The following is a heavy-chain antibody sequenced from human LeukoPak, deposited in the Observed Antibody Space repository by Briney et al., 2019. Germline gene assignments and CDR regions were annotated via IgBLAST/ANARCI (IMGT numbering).Heavy chain of an antibody. CDR3: ARGCSHFDFWSGLYYFDY. CDR1: GYTFTSYG. CDR2: ISAYNGNT. V-gene: IGHV1-18*01. D-gene: IGHD3-3*01. J-gene: IGHJ4*02. Sequence: ASVKVSCKASGYTFTSYGISWVRQAPGQGLEWMGWISAYNGNTNYAQKLQGRVTMTTDTSTSTAYMELRSLRSDDTAVYDCARGCSHFDFWSGLYYFDYWGQGTLVTVSS.